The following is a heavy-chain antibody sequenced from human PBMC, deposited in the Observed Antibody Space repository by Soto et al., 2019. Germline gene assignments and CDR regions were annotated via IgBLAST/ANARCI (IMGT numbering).Heavy chain of an antibody. V-gene: IGHV1-46*01. J-gene: IGHJ6*03. CDR1: GYTLTSYY. Sequence: GASVKVSCKASGYTLTSYYIHWMRQAPGQGLEWMGMINPSGGSTTYAQNFQGRITMTGDTSTSTVYMELSSLRSADTAVYYCARARGYSGYDSFGYYYYYMDVWGKGTTVTVSS. CDR3: ARARGYSGYDSFGYYYYYMDV. CDR2: INPSGGST. D-gene: IGHD5-12*01.